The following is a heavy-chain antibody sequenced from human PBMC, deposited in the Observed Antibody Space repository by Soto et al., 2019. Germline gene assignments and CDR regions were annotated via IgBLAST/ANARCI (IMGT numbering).Heavy chain of an antibody. Sequence: GGSLRLSCAASGFTFSSYAMHWVRQAPGKGLEWVAVISYDGSNKYYADSVKGRFTISRDNSKNTLYLQMNSLRAEDTAVYYCASEIIRRWQQLVDEHWGQGTLVTVSS. J-gene: IGHJ4*02. CDR1: GFTFSSYA. V-gene: IGHV3-30-3*01. CDR2: ISYDGSNK. CDR3: ASEIIRRWQQLVDEH. D-gene: IGHD6-6*01.